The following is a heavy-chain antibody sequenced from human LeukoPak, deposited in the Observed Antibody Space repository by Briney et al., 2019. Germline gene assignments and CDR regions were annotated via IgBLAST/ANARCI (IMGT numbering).Heavy chain of an antibody. Sequence: GGSLRLSCAASGFTFSTYWMHWVRQVPGKGLVWVSRINSDGSITTYADSVKGRFTISRDNAKNTLYLQMNSLRVEDTAVYYCARGITVTTLDYWGQGTLVTVSS. J-gene: IGHJ4*02. V-gene: IGHV3-74*01. CDR1: GFTFSTYW. D-gene: IGHD4-17*01. CDR3: ARGITVTTLDY. CDR2: INSDGSIT.